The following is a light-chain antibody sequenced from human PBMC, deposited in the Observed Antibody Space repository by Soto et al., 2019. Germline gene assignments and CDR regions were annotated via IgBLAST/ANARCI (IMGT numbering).Light chain of an antibody. V-gene: IGKV3-15*01. Sequence: RSQCPSTPSPSVSESVTLSCMASQSVPSSLAWYQHKPGQAPRLLISGASTGATGVPARFSGGGSGTEFTLTINSLQSEDFAVHYCQQYNTWPVTFGGGTKV. J-gene: IGKJ4*01. CDR3: QQYNTWPVT. CDR1: QSVPSS. CDR2: GAS.